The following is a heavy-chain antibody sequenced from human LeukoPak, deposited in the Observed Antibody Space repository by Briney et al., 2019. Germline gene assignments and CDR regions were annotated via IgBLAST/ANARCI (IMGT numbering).Heavy chain of an antibody. J-gene: IGHJ3*02. CDR1: GFTFSSYG. CDR2: IWYDGSNK. D-gene: IGHD2-21*01. CDR3: AKFVARDAFDI. Sequence: GGSLRLSCAASGFTFSSYGMHWVRQAPGKGLEWVAVIWYDGSNKYYADSVKGRFTISRDNSKNTLYLQMNSLRAEDTAVYYCAKFVARDAFDIWGQGTMVTVSS. V-gene: IGHV3-30*02.